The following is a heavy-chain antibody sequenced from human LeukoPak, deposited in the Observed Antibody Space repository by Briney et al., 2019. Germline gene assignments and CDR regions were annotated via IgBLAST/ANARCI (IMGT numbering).Heavy chain of an antibody. Sequence: SETLSLTCGVSGGSISSYYWSWIRQPPGKGLEWIGYIYYSGSTNYNPSLKSRVTISVDTSKNQFSLKLSSVTAADTAVYYCARRNAFDIWGQGTMVTVSS. J-gene: IGHJ3*02. V-gene: IGHV4-59*08. CDR1: GGSISSYY. CDR3: ARRNAFDI. CDR2: IYYSGST.